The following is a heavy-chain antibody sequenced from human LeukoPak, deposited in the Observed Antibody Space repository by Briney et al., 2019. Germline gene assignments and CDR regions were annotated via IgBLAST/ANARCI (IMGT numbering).Heavy chain of an antibody. CDR1: GGSFSGYY. Sequence: PSETLSLTCAVYGGSFSGYYWRWIRQPPGKGLEWIGEINHSGSTNYNPSLKSRVTISVDTSKNQFSLKLSSVTAADTAVYYCARGGGIVGATTIDYWGQGTLVTVSS. J-gene: IGHJ4*02. V-gene: IGHV4-34*01. D-gene: IGHD1-26*01. CDR3: ARGGGIVGATTIDY. CDR2: INHSGST.